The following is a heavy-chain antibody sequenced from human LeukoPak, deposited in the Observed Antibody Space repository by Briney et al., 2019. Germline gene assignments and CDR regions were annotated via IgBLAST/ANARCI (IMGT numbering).Heavy chain of an antibody. J-gene: IGHJ5*02. CDR2: INPNSGGT. CDR3: ARGGYYYGSGSFDWFDP. CDR1: GYTFTGYY. Sequence: ASVKVSCKASGYTFTGYYMHWVRQAPGQGLEWMGWINPNSGGTNYAQKFQGWVTMTRDTSISIAYMELSRLRSDDTAVYYCARGGYYYGSGSFDWFDPWGQGTLVTVSS. D-gene: IGHD3-10*01. V-gene: IGHV1-2*04.